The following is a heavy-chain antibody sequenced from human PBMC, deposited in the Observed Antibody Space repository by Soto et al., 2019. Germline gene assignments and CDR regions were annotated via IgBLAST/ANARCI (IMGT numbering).Heavy chain of an antibody. J-gene: IGHJ4*02. Sequence: QLQLQESGSGLVKPSQTLSLTCAVSGGSISSGGYSWSWIRQPSGKGLEWIGYIYHSGSTYYNPSLKSRVTISVDRSKNQFSLKLSSVTAADTAVYYCASAGGLGAVAADYWGKGTLVTVSS. CDR3: ASAGGLGAVAADY. V-gene: IGHV4-30-2*01. D-gene: IGHD6-19*01. CDR2: IYHSGST. CDR1: GGSISSGGYS.